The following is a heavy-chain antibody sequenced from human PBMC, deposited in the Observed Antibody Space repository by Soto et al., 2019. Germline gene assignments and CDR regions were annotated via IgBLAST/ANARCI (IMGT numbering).Heavy chain of an antibody. CDR1: GGTFGSYA. Sequence: QVQLVQSGAEVKKPGSSVKVSCKASGGTFGSYAISWVLQAPGQGPEWMGGVIPITGTANYAQTFQGRVTITADKSTSTAYMQLSSLRSEDTAVYYCARSQGSSTSLEIYYYYYYGMDVWGQGTKVTVSS. CDR3: ARSQGSSTSLEIYYYYYYGMDV. D-gene: IGHD2-2*01. CDR2: VIPITGTA. V-gene: IGHV1-69*06. J-gene: IGHJ6*02.